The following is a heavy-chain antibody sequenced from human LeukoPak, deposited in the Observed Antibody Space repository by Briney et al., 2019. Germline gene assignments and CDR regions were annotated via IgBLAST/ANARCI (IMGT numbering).Heavy chain of an antibody. CDR2: IYYSGST. Sequence: SETLSLTCTVSGGSISSYYWNWIRQPPGKGLEWIGYIYYSGSTNYNPSLKSRVTISIDTSKNQFSLKLSSVTAADTAVYYCARHGPIPVTTENWFDPWGQGTLVTVSS. CDR3: ARHGPIPVTTENWFDP. J-gene: IGHJ5*02. CDR1: GGSISSYY. V-gene: IGHV4-59*08. D-gene: IGHD4-17*01.